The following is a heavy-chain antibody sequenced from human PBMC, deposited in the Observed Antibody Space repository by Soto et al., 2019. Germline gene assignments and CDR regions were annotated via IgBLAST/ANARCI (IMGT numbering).Heavy chain of an antibody. CDR1: GGSISSGGYY. Sequence: SETLSLTCTVSGGSISSGGYYWSWIRQHPGEGLEWIGYIYYSGSTYYNPSLKSRVTISVDTSKNQFSLKLSSVTAADTAVYYCARGRVPAAIRSPYYYGMDVWGQGTTVTVSS. CDR3: ARGRVPAAIRSPYYYGMDV. V-gene: IGHV4-31*03. CDR2: IYYSGST. D-gene: IGHD2-2*01. J-gene: IGHJ6*02.